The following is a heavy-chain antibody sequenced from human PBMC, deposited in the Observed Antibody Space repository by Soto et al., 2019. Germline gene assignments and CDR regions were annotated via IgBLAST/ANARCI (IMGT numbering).Heavy chain of an antibody. CDR3: ARDRNAKHYMDV. V-gene: IGHV3-23*01. CDR2: ISANGGST. CDR1: GFTFSSYA. D-gene: IGHD1-1*01. J-gene: IGHJ6*03. Sequence: PGGSLRLSCAASGFTFSSYAMSWVRQAPGKGLEWVAVISANGGSTFYANSVKGRFTVSRDNSMHTLYLQMNSLRAEDTAVYYCARDRNAKHYMDVWGRGTTVTVSS.